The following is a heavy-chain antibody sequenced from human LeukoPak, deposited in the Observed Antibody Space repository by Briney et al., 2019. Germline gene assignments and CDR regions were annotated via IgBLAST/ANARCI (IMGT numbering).Heavy chain of an antibody. J-gene: IGHJ4*02. Sequence: ASVKVSCKVSGYTLTELSMHWVRQAPGHGLEWLGISNPSGDSTNYAQKLQGRVTMTRDTSTSTVYMDLSSLRSEDTAVYYCARWTTTFLDYWGQGTLVTVSS. V-gene: IGHV1-46*01. CDR2: SNPSGDST. CDR3: ARWTTTFLDY. D-gene: IGHD1-1*01. CDR1: GYTLTELS.